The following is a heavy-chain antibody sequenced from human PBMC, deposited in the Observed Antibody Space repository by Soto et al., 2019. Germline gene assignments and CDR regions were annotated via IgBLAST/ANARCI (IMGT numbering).Heavy chain of an antibody. CDR2: IYYSGST. J-gene: IGHJ4*02. CDR1: GGSIRSYY. V-gene: IGHV4-59*01. Sequence: XXTLSLPCTVSGGSIRSYYWRWILQPPGKGLEWIGYIYYSGSTNYNPSLKSRVTISVDTSKNQFSLKLSSVTAADTAVYYCARAPRRDGYLWYFDYWGQGTLVTVSS. D-gene: IGHD5-12*01. CDR3: ARAPRRDGYLWYFDY.